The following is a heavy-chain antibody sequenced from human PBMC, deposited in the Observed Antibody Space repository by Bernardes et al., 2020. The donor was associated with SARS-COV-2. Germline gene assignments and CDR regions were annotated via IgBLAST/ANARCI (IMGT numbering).Heavy chain of an antibody. J-gene: IGHJ3*02. D-gene: IGHD6-19*01. CDR3: AKRRGSGWPLGAFDI. Sequence: GGSLRLSCAASGFTFSSYAMSWVRQAPGKGLEWVSAISGSGGSTYYADSVKGRFTISRDNSKNTLYLQMYSLRAEDTAIYYCAKRRGSGWPLGAFDIWGQGTMVTVSS. CDR1: GFTFSSYA. CDR2: ISGSGGST. V-gene: IGHV3-23*01.